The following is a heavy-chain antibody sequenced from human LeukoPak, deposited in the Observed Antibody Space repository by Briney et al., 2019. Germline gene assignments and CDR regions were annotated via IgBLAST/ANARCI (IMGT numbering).Heavy chain of an antibody. CDR3: AKDRSYSGSYRHDY. CDR1: GFTFSSYA. J-gene: IGHJ4*02. V-gene: IGHV3-23*01. Sequence: GGSLRLSCAASGFTFSSYAMSWVRQAPGKRLEWASVISGSGGNTYYVDSVKGRFTISRDNSKNTLYLQLNSLRAEDTAVYYCAKDRSYSGSYRHDYWGQGTLVTVSS. D-gene: IGHD1-26*01. CDR2: ISGSGGNT.